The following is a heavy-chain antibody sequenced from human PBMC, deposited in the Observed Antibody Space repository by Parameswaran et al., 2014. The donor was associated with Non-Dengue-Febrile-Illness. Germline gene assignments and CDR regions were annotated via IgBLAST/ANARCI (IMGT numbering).Heavy chain of an antibody. D-gene: IGHD2-15*01. J-gene: IGHJ4*02. V-gene: IGHV3-23*01. CDR2: ISGSGGST. CDR3: AKGLRLGWFDY. Sequence: RWIRQPPGKGLEWVSAISGSGGSTYYADSVKGRFTISRDNSKNTLYLQMNSLRAEDTAVYYCAKGLRLGWFDYWGQGTLVTVSS.